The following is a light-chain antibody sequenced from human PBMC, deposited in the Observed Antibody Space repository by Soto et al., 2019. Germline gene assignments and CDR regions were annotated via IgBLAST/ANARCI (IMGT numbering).Light chain of an antibody. J-gene: IGKJ1*01. CDR3: HHYYSTPRT. CDR2: WAS. CDR1: QSVLYSSTNRNY. Sequence: DIVLTQSPDSLAVSLGERATINCKSSQSVLYSSTNRNYLAWYQQKPGQPPKLLIYWASSRASGVPDRFSGSGSGTDFTLTISSLQAEDVAVYYCHHYYSTPRTFGQGTKVEI. V-gene: IGKV4-1*01.